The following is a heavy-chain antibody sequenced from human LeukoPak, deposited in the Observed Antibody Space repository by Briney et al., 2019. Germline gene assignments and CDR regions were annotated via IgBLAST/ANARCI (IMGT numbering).Heavy chain of an antibody. J-gene: IGHJ4*02. V-gene: IGHV4-4*09. CDR3: ARGGTLMTMVN. Sequence: SETLSLTGTVSGGSISSYYWSWIRQPPGKGLEWIGYIYTSGSTNYNPSLKSRVTISVDTSKNQFSLKLSSVTAADTAVYYCARGGTLMTMVNWGQGTLVTVSS. CDR1: GGSISSYY. CDR2: IYTSGST. D-gene: IGHD4/OR15-4a*01.